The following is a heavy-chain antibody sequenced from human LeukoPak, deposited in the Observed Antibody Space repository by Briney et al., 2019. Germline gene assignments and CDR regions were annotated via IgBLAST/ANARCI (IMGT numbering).Heavy chain of an antibody. CDR2: ISSSSSYI. CDR1: GFTFSSYS. Sequence: GGSLRLSCAASGFTFSSYSMNWVRQAPGKGLEWVSSISSSSSYIYYADSVKGRFTISRDNAKNSLYQQMNSLRAEDTAVYYCARDGRVPAAYGYFQHWGQGTRVTVSS. CDR3: ARDGRVPAAYGYFQH. D-gene: IGHD2-2*01. J-gene: IGHJ1*01. V-gene: IGHV3-21*01.